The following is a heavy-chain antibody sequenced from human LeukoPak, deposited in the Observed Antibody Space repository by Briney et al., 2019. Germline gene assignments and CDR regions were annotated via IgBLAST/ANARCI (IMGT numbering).Heavy chain of an antibody. Sequence: ASVKVSCKASGYTFTGYDINWVRQATGQGLEWMGWMNPNSGNTGYAQKFQGRVTMTRNTSMSTAYMELSSLRSEDTAVYYCARGSAPSGPNYDFWSGYSLYYYYYGMDVWGQGTTVTVSS. V-gene: IGHV1-8*01. J-gene: IGHJ6*02. CDR1: GYTFTGYD. D-gene: IGHD3-3*01. CDR2: MNPNSGNT. CDR3: ARGSAPSGPNYDFWSGYSLYYYYYGMDV.